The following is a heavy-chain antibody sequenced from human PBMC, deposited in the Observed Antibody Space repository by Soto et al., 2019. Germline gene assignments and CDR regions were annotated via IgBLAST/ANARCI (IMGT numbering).Heavy chain of an antibody. CDR3: AREKSGYDYHDAFDI. CDR1: GFTFSSYS. J-gene: IGHJ3*02. D-gene: IGHD5-12*01. V-gene: IGHV3-48*02. CDR2: ISSSSSTI. Sequence: PGGSLRLFCAASGFTFSSYSMNWVRQAPGKGLEWVSYISSSSSTIYYADSVKGRFTISRDNAKNSLYLQMNSLRDEDTAVYYCAREKSGYDYHDAFDIWGQGTMVTVSS.